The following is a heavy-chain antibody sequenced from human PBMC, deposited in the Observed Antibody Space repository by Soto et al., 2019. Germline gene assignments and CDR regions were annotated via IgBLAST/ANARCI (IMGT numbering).Heavy chain of an antibody. Sequence: LGESLKISCKGSGYSFTSYWISWVRQMPGKGLEWMGRIDPSDSYTNYSPSFQGHVTISADKSISTAYLQWSSLKASDTAMYYCARQYGSGGGLYYYYGMDVWGQGTTVTAP. CDR3: ARQYGSGGGLYYYYGMDV. CDR1: GYSFTSYW. J-gene: IGHJ6*02. CDR2: IDPSDSYT. V-gene: IGHV5-10-1*01. D-gene: IGHD3-10*01.